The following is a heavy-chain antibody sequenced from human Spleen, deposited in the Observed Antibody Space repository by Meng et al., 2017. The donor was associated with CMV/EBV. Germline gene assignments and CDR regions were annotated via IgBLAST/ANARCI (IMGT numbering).Heavy chain of an antibody. Sequence: GESLKISCAASGFTFSSYSMNWVRQAPGKGLEWVSYISSSGKTIYYADSVKGRFTISRDNAKNSLYLQMNSLRAEDTAAYYCAYTGNYYASVSAFDIWGQGTMVTVSS. CDR2: ISSSGKTI. D-gene: IGHD1-26*01. J-gene: IGHJ3*02. CDR3: AYTGNYYASVSAFDI. V-gene: IGHV3-48*04. CDR1: GFTFSSYS.